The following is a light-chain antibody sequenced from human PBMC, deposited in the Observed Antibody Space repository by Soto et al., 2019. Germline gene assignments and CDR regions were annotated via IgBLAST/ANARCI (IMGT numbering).Light chain of an antibody. J-gene: IGKJ3*01. CDR2: DAS. CDR1: QSVSIY. CDR3: QQRASWPIT. V-gene: IGKV3-11*01. Sequence: EIVLTQSPATLSLSPGERATLSCRASQSVSIYLAWYQQKPGQAPRLLIYDASNRATGIPARFSASGSGTDFTLTISSLEPEDFAVYYCQQRASWPITFGPGTKVDIK.